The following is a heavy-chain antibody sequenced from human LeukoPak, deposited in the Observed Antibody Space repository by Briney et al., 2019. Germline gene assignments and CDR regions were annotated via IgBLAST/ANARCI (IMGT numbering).Heavy chain of an antibody. CDR1: GFTFSSYW. V-gene: IGHV3-74*01. Sequence: GGSLRLSCAASGFTFSSYWMHWVRQAPGKGLVWVSRINSDGSSTSYAGSVKGRFTISRDNAKNTLYLQMNSLRAEDTAVYYCARDQIYCTGGYCYFDYWGQGTLVTVSS. D-gene: IGHD2-8*02. CDR2: INSDGSST. J-gene: IGHJ4*02. CDR3: ARDQIYCTGGYCYFDY.